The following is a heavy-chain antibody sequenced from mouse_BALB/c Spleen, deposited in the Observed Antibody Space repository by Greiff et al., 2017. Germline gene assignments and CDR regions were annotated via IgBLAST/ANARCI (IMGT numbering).Heavy chain of an antibody. Sequence: EVKLVESGGGLVKPGGSLKLSCAASGFTFSSYTMSWVRQTPEKRLEWVATISSGGGNTYYPDSVKGRFTISRDNAKNNLYLQMSSLRSEDTALYYCARYDGYYPTFAYWGQGTLVTVSA. V-gene: IGHV5-9*03. CDR3: ARYDGYYPTFAY. D-gene: IGHD2-3*01. J-gene: IGHJ3*01. CDR2: ISSGGGNT. CDR1: GFTFSSYT.